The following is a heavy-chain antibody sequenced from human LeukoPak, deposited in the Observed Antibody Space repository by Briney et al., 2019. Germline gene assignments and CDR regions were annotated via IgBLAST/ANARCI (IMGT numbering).Heavy chain of an antibody. CDR3: ASPQNYDSSGYDDY. D-gene: IGHD3-22*01. V-gene: IGHV4-30-4*08. CDR2: IYYSGST. J-gene: IGHJ4*02. Sequence: LRLSCAASGFHIKNNYMTWVRQPPGKGLEWIGYIYYSGSTYYNPSLKSRVTISVDTSKNQFSLKLSSVTAADTAVYYCASPQNYDSSGYDDYWGQGTLVTVSS. CDR1: GFHIKNNY.